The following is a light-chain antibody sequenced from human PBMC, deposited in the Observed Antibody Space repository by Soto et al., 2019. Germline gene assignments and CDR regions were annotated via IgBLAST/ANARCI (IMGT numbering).Light chain of an antibody. CDR3: QQYDSIPLT. J-gene: IGKJ4*01. Sequence: DIQVTQSPSSLSASVGDRVTITCQASQDITKYLNWFQQKPGKAPKLLIYDVSNLEVGVPSRFSGSGSGTDFSLTISSLQPEDRATYYCQQYDSIPLTFGGGTKVDIK. V-gene: IGKV1-33*01. CDR1: QDITKY. CDR2: DVS.